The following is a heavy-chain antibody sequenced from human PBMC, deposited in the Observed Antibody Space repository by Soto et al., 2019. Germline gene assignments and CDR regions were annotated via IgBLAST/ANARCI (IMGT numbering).Heavy chain of an antibody. Sequence: QVQLVESGGGLVKPGGSLRLSCAASGFTFGDYYMSWIRQAPGKGLEWVSYITSSSSYTNYADSVKGRFPISRDNAKNSLYLQMNSLRAEDTAVYYCARGLGGSFGVPTFDYWGQGILVTVSS. CDR3: ARGLGGSFGVPTFDY. CDR1: GFTFGDYY. D-gene: IGHD3-16*01. CDR2: ITSSSSYT. V-gene: IGHV3-11*05. J-gene: IGHJ4*02.